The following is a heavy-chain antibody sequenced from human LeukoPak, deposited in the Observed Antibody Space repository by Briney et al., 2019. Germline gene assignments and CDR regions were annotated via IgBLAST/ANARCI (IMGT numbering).Heavy chain of an antibody. CDR3: AIRYGSGEKYYYYYYMDV. V-gene: IGHV1-8*01. Sequence: ASVKVSCKASGYTFTSYDINWVRQATGQGLEWMGWMNPNSGNTGYAQKFQGRVTMTRNTSISAAYMELSSLRSEDTAVYYCAIRYGSGEKYYYYYYMDVWGKGTTVTVSS. D-gene: IGHD3-10*01. J-gene: IGHJ6*03. CDR1: GYTFTSYD. CDR2: MNPNSGNT.